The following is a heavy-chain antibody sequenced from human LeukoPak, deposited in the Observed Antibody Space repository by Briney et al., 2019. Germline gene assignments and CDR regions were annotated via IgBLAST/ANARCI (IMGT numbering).Heavy chain of an antibody. CDR2: ISTIGIT. D-gene: IGHD2-15*01. CDR1: SGSISSSNYY. J-gene: IGHJ6*03. Sequence: SQTLSLTCTVSSGSISSSNYYWSWIRQPAGKGLEWIGRISTIGITNYNPSLNSRVTVSIDTSKNQFSLKLSSVTAADTAVYYCARDGCGGSCFHYYYYYMDVWGKGTTVTISS. CDR3: ARDGCGGSCFHYYYYYMDV. V-gene: IGHV4-61*02.